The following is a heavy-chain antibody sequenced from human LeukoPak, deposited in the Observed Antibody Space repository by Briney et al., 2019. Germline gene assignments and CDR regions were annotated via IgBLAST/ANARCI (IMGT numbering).Heavy chain of an antibody. CDR1: GGSISSYY. CDR2: IYYSGST. J-gene: IGHJ6*03. V-gene: IGHV4-59*01. CDR3: ATSDRFYYYYYMDV. D-gene: IGHD3-3*01. Sequence: SETLSLTCTVSGGSISSYYWSWIRQPPGKGLEWMGYIYYSGSTNYNPSPKSRGTISVDTSKNQFSLQLSSVTAADTAVYYCATSDRFYYYYYMDVWGKGTTVTVSS.